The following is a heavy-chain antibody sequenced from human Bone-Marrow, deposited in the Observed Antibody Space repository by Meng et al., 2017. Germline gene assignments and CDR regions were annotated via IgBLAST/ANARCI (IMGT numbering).Heavy chain of an antibody. CDR3: ARGVVRNWNYLP. CDR2: INHSGST. V-gene: IGHV4-34*01. D-gene: IGHD1-7*01. J-gene: IGHJ5*02. CDR1: GGSFSGYY. Sequence: QVQLQQWGAGLLKPSETLSLTCPVYGGSFSGYYWSWIRQPPGKGLEWIGEINHSGSTNYNPSLKSRVTISVDTSKNQFSLKLSSVTAADTAVYYCARGVVRNWNYLPWGQGTLVTVSS.